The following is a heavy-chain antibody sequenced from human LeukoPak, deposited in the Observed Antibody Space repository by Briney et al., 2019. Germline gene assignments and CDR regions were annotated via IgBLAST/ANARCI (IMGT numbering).Heavy chain of an antibody. Sequence: GGSLRLSCAASGFTFSSYAMHWVRQAPGKGLEWVAVISYDGSNKYYADSVKGRFTISRDNAKNTLHLQMNSLRAEDTAVYYCLNTPSSGHYMDVWGKGTTVTVSS. CDR1: GFTFSSYA. D-gene: IGHD6-19*01. CDR3: LNTPSSGHYMDV. V-gene: IGHV3-30*04. CDR2: ISYDGSNK. J-gene: IGHJ6*03.